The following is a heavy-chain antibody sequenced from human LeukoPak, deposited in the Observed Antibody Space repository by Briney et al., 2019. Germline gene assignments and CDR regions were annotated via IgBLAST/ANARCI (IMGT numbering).Heavy chain of an antibody. V-gene: IGHV1-46*01. CDR3: ARALDYYGSGSHPFNYYYYMDV. Sequence: GASVKVSCKASGYTFTSYYMHWVRQAPGQGLEWMGIINPSGGSTSYAQKLQGRVTMTTDTSTSTAYMELRSLRSDDTAVYYCARALDYYGSGSHPFNYYYYMDVWGKGTTVTVSS. D-gene: IGHD3-10*01. CDR1: GYTFTSYY. CDR2: INPSGGST. J-gene: IGHJ6*03.